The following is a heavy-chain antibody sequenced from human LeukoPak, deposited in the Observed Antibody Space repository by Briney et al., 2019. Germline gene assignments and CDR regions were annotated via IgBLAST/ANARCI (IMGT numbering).Heavy chain of an antibody. Sequence: ASVKVSCKASGYTFTGCYMHWVRQAPGQGLEWMGWINPNSGGTNYAQKFQGRVTMTRDTSISTAYMELSRLRSDDTAVYYCARVRLRFLEWLNRAFDYWGQGTLVTVSS. J-gene: IGHJ4*02. CDR2: INPNSGGT. CDR1: GYTFTGCY. CDR3: ARVRLRFLEWLNRAFDY. V-gene: IGHV1-2*02. D-gene: IGHD3-3*01.